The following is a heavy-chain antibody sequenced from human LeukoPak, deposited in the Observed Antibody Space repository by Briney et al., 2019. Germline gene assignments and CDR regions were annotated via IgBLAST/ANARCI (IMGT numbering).Heavy chain of an antibody. J-gene: IGHJ1*01. CDR3: ARTDDTAPAEDFQH. Sequence: GGSLRLSCAASVFSVSSNYMSWVRPAPGGGLGWVSVIYSGGSTYYADSVKGRFTISTNNSKNTLYLQMKSLRAEDTAVYYCARTDDTAPAEDFQHWGQGTLVTVSS. CDR2: IYSGGST. CDR1: VFSVSSNY. V-gene: IGHV3-53*01. D-gene: IGHD2-21*02.